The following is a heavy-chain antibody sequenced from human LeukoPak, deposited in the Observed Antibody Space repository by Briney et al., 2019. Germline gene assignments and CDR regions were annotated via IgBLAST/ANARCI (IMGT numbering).Heavy chain of an antibody. V-gene: IGHV3-23*01. Sequence: PGGSLRLSCAASGFTFSSYAMSWVRQAPGKGLEWVSAISGSGGSTYYADSVKGRFTISRDNSKNTLYLQMNSLRAEDTAVYYCAAPSSGWYYFDYWGQGTLVAVSS. J-gene: IGHJ4*02. CDR1: GFTFSSYA. D-gene: IGHD6-19*01. CDR3: AAPSSGWYYFDY. CDR2: ISGSGGST.